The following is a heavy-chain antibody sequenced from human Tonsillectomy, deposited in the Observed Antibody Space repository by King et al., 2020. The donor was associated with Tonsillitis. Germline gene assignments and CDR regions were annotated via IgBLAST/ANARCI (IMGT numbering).Heavy chain of an antibody. CDR3: ARAGSGYRGAFDI. CDR1: GGTFSSYS. J-gene: IGHJ3*02. Sequence: QLVQSGAEVKKPGSSVKVSCKASGGTFSSYSISWVRQAPGQGLEWMGGCIPIFAATNDAPKFQGRVKITADESTSTAYMELSSLRSEDTAVYSCARAGSGYRGAFDIWGQGTMVTVSS. D-gene: IGHD3-22*01. V-gene: IGHV1-69*01. CDR2: CIPIFAAT.